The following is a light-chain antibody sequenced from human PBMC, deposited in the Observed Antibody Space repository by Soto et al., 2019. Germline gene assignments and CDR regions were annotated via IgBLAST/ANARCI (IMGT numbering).Light chain of an antibody. J-gene: IGKJ1*01. CDR1: QSVSTNY. V-gene: IGKV3-20*01. CDR2: GAS. Sequence: EIVLTQSPGTLSLSPGEIATLSCRASQSVSTNYLAWYQRKPGQAPRLLIDGASSSASDSPARFSGSGSGTDFNFTITRMRPEDFAVYYCQHYGSSPPTFGQGTKVESK. CDR3: QHYGSSPPT.